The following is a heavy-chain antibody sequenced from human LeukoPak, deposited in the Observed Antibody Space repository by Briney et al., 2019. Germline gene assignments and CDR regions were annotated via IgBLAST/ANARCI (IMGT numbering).Heavy chain of an antibody. V-gene: IGHV3-23*01. CDR2: ISGSGGST. CDR1: GFTFSSYA. D-gene: IGHD6-25*01. CDR3: ARQRGYNRHFDY. Sequence: PGGSLRLSCAASGFTFSSYAMSWVRQAPGKGLEWVSAISGSGGSTYYADSVKGRFTISRDNAKNTLYLQMNSLRAEDTAVYYCARQRGYNRHFDYWGQGTLVTVSS. J-gene: IGHJ4*02.